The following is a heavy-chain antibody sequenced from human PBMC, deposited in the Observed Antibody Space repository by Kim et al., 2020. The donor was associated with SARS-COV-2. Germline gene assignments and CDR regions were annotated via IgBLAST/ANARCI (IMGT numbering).Heavy chain of an antibody. Sequence: ASVKVSCKISGYTLTEVSIHWVRQAPGKGLEWMGGINPEDGERISTQNLQGRLTMTEDTSADTAYMELTSLRSDDTAVYYCPGAGNHYDDSLGQGTLVTVSS. CDR1: GYTLTEVS. J-gene: IGHJ5*01. V-gene: IGHV1-24*01. D-gene: IGHD3-10*01. CDR3: PGAGNHYDDS. CDR2: INPEDGER.